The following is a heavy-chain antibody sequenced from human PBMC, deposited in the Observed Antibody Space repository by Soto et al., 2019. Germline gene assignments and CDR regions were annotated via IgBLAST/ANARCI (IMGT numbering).Heavy chain of an antibody. V-gene: IGHV4-39*01. CDR2: ICYSGST. CDR3: ARRSYDFWSGYYTFVGYDYYYYYGMDV. D-gene: IGHD3-3*01. Sequence: SETLSLTCTVSGGSISSSSYYWGWIRQPPGKGLEWIGSICYSGSTYYNPSLKSRVTISVDTSKNQFSLKLSSVTAADTAVYYCARRSYDFWSGYYTFVGYDYYYYYGMDVWGQGTTVTVSS. J-gene: IGHJ6*02. CDR1: GGSISSSSYY.